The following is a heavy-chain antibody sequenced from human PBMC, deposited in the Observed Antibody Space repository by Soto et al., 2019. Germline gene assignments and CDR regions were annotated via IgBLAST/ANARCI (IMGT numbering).Heavy chain of an antibody. D-gene: IGHD3-10*01. CDR1: GGTFSSYT. CDR3: ARDGWFGELSSFDY. CDR2: IIPILGIA. V-gene: IGHV1-69*08. J-gene: IGHJ4*02. Sequence: QVQLVQSGAEVKKPGSSVKVSCKASGGTFSSYTISWVRQAPGQGLEWMGRIIPILGIANYAQKFQGRVTXXAXKXXSTAYMELSSLRSEDTAVYYCARDGWFGELSSFDYWGQGTLVTVSS.